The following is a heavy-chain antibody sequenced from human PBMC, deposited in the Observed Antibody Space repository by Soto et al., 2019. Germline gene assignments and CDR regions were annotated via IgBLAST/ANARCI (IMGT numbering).Heavy chain of an antibody. CDR2: ISGSGGST. J-gene: IGHJ4*02. V-gene: IGHV3-23*01. CDR1: GFTFSSYA. CDR3: ASISWIVVVPAAVDY. Sequence: GGSLRLSCAASGFTFSSYAMSWVRQAPGKGLEWVSAISGSGGSTYYADSVKGRFTISRDNSKNTLYLQMNSLRAEDTAVYYCASISWIVVVPAAVDYWGQGTLVTVSS. D-gene: IGHD2-2*01.